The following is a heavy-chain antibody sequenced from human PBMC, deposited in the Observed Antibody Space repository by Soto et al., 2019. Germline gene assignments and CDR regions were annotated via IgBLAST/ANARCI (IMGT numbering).Heavy chain of an antibody. CDR1: GVSIRSGGYY. V-gene: IGHV4-31*03. J-gene: IGHJ4*02. D-gene: IGHD3-22*01. CDR2: IYYNGSP. CDR3: ARQNQYSSGSYYFDF. Sequence: TLSLTCTGSGVSIRSGGYYWSWIRQHPGKGLEWIGYIYYNGSPYYNPSLKSRVTISVDPSKNRFSLDLNSVTAADTAVYYCARQNQYSSGSYYFDFWGQGALVTASS.